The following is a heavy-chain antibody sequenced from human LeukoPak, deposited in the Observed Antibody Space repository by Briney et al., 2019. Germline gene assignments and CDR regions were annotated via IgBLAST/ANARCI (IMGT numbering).Heavy chain of an antibody. CDR3: ATVRFLALHYFDY. Sequence: GGSLRLSCAASGFTFRTCAMSWVRQAPGMGLEWVSGISGSGDSTYYADSVKGRFTVSRDNSKNTLYLQMNSLRAEDTAVYYCATVRFLALHYFDYWGQGTLVTVSS. CDR2: ISGSGDST. D-gene: IGHD3-3*01. V-gene: IGHV3-23*01. CDR1: GFTFRTCA. J-gene: IGHJ4*02.